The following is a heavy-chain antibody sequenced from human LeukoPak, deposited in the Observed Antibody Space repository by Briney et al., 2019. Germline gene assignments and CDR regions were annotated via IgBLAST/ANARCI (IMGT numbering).Heavy chain of an antibody. CDR2: TRNKANSYTT. CDR3: ARDTWASGYPSLGVGAFDI. J-gene: IGHJ3*02. Sequence: PGGSLRLSRAASGFTFSDHYMDWVRQAPGKGLEWVGRTRNKANSYTTEYAASVKGRFTISRDDSKNSLYLQMNSLKTEDTAVYYCARDTWASGYPSLGVGAFDIWGQGTMVTVSS. CDR1: GFTFSDHY. V-gene: IGHV3-72*01. D-gene: IGHD5-12*01.